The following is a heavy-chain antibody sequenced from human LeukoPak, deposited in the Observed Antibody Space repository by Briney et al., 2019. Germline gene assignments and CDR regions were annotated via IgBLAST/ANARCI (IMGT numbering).Heavy chain of an antibody. CDR2: IYYSGST. CDR1: GGSISSYY. Sequence: SETLSLTCTVSGGSISSYYWSWIRQPPGKGLEWIGYIYYSGSTNSNPSLKSRVTISVDTSKYQFSLKLSSVTAADTAVYYCARAVRGHYYFDYWGQGTLVTVSS. V-gene: IGHV4-59*01. J-gene: IGHJ4*02. D-gene: IGHD3/OR15-3a*01. CDR3: ARAVRGHYYFDY.